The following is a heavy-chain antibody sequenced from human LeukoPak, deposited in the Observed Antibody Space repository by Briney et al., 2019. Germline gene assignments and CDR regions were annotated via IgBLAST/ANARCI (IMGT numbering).Heavy chain of an antibody. CDR2: IGTAGDI. CDR1: GFTFSKYD. Sequence: GGSLRLSCAASGFTFSKYDMHWVRQATGKGLEWVSAIGTAGDIYYPGSVKGRFTISRENGKNSLYLQMNSLRADDTAVYYCARARAPVTRISSFDIWGQGTMVTVSS. V-gene: IGHV3-13*01. J-gene: IGHJ3*02. D-gene: IGHD4-17*01. CDR3: ARARAPVTRISSFDI.